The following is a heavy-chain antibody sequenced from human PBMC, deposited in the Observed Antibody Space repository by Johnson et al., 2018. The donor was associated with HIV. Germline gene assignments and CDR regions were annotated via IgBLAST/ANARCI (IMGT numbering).Heavy chain of an antibody. CDR1: GFTFSNYG. CDR3: ARERPAYSSSSSHALDI. D-gene: IGHD6-6*01. Sequence: VQLVESGGGVVQPGRSLRLSCAASGFTFSNYGIHWVRQAPGTGLEWVSLISWDGGSKYYADSVKGRFTISRDNSKNSLYLQMNSLRTEDTALYYCARERPAYSSSSSHALDIWGQGTMVTVSS. V-gene: IGHV3-43*01. CDR2: ISWDGGSK. J-gene: IGHJ3*02.